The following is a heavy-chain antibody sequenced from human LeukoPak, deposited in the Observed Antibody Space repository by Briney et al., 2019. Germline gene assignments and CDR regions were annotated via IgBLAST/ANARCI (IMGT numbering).Heavy chain of an antibody. J-gene: IGHJ4*02. CDR1: GGSVSSGSYY. CDR3: ARAYSSGWYLGRYYFDY. D-gene: IGHD6-19*01. CDR2: IYYSGST. V-gene: IGHV4-61*01. Sequence: PSETLSLTCTVSGGSVSSGSYYWRWLRQPPGRGLEWVGYIYYSGSTNYNPSLKSRVTISVDTSKNQFSLKPSSVTAADTAVYYCARAYSSGWYLGRYYFDYWGQGTLVTVSS.